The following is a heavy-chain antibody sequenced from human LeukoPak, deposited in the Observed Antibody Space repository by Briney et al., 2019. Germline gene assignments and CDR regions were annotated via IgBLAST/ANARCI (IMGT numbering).Heavy chain of an antibody. CDR1: GGTFSSYA. Sequence: SVKVSCKASGGTFSSYAISWVRQAPGQGLEWMGGIIPIFGTANYAQKFQGRVTITTDESTSTAYMELSSPRSEDTAVYYCARDRDCSSTSCYPTDDYYYYMDVWGKGTTVTVSS. CDR2: IIPIFGTA. V-gene: IGHV1-69*05. J-gene: IGHJ6*03. CDR3: ARDRDCSSTSCYPTDDYYYYMDV. D-gene: IGHD2-2*01.